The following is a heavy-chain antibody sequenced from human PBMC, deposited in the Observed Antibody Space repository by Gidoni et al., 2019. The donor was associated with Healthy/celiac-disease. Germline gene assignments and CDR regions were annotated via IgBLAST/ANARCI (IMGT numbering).Heavy chain of an antibody. V-gene: IGHV4-39*01. CDR3: ARPARQQLVGGHYYYGMDV. J-gene: IGHJ6*02. D-gene: IGHD6-13*01. CDR2: IYYGGST. Sequence: QLQLQESGPGLVKPSETLSLTCTVSGRSISSSSYYWGWIRQPPGKGLEWIGSIYYGGSTYYNPSLKSRVTISVDTSKNQFSLKLSSVTAADTAVYYCARPARQQLVGGHYYYGMDVWGQGTTVTVSS. CDR1: GRSISSSSYY.